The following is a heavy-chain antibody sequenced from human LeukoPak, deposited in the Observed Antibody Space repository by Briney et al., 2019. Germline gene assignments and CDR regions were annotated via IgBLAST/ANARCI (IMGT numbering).Heavy chain of an antibody. J-gene: IGHJ5*02. CDR3: AHRTGGDNNYYWFDP. CDR1: GFSLSTSGVG. D-gene: IGHD4-11*01. V-gene: IGHV2-5*02. Sequence: SGPTLVKPTQTLTLTCTFSGFSLSTSGVGVGWIRQPPGKALEWLALIYWDDDKRYIPSLKSRLTITKDTYKNQVVLTMTNMDPVDTATYYCAHRTGGDNNYYWFDPWGQGTLVTVSS. CDR2: IYWDDDK.